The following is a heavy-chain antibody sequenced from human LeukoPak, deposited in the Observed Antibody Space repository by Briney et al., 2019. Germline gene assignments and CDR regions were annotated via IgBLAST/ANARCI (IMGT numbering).Heavy chain of an antibody. CDR1: GGSISSYY. D-gene: IGHD6-13*01. Sequence: PSETLSLTCTVSGGSISSYYWSWIRQSAGKGLEWIGRIYTSGSTNYNPSLKSRATMSVDTSKNQFSLKLSSVTAADTAVYYCARLVGIAAVYYYYYYMDVWGKGTTVTVSS. J-gene: IGHJ6*03. V-gene: IGHV4-4*07. CDR3: ARLVGIAAVYYYYYYMDV. CDR2: IYTSGST.